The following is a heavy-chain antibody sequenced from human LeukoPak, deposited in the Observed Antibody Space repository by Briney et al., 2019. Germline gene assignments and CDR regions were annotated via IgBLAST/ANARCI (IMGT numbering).Heavy chain of an antibody. Sequence: GGSLRLSCAASGFTFSDYYMSWIRQAPGKGLEWVSAISGSGGSTYYADSVKGRFTISRDNSKNTLYLQMNSLRAEDTAVYYCAKDPHYYDSSGYYYDFDYWGQGTLVTVSS. CDR3: AKDPHYYDSSGYYYDFDY. D-gene: IGHD3-22*01. V-gene: IGHV3-23*01. J-gene: IGHJ4*02. CDR2: ISGSGGST. CDR1: GFTFSDYY.